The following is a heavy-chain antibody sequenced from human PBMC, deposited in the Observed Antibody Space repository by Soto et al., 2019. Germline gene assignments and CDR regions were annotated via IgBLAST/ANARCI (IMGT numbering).Heavy chain of an antibody. CDR3: AREENCSDGICYSEYFQR. CDR1: GYIFTAYS. J-gene: IGHJ1*01. Sequence: QVQLVQSGAEVKKPGASVKVSCKASGYIFTAYSMHWVRQAPGQGLEWMGVVNPSGGPTNYAQKFQGRITMTRDTSTSTVYMDLSSVTSEDTAVYYCAREENCSDGICYSEYFQRWGQGTLVTVSS. V-gene: IGHV1-46*01. D-gene: IGHD2-15*01. CDR2: VNPSGGPT.